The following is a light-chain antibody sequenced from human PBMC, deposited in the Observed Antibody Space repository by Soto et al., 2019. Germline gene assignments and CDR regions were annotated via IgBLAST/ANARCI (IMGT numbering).Light chain of an antibody. Sequence: DIQMTQSPSSLSASVGDRVTITCQASQDISNYLNWYQQKPGKAPKLLIYDASNLETGVPSRFSGSRSGKDFTFTISNLQPEDIATYYCQQYDTLPSITFGQGTRLEIK. CDR1: QDISNY. CDR2: DAS. J-gene: IGKJ5*01. CDR3: QQYDTLPSIT. V-gene: IGKV1-33*01.